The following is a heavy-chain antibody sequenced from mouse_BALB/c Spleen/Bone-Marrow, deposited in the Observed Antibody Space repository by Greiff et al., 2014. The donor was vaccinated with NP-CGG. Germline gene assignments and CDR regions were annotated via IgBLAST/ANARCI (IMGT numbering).Heavy chain of an antibody. J-gene: IGHJ4*01. Sequence: VKVVESGPDLVKPSQSLSLTCTVTGYSITSYYSWHWIRQFPGNKLEWMGYIHYSGTTVYNPSLKSRISITRDTSNNQFFLQLNSVTTEDTATYYCARFAGTPYTMDYWGQGISVTVSS. D-gene: IGHD4-1*01. CDR1: GYSITSYYS. CDR2: IHYSGTT. V-gene: IGHV3-1*02. CDR3: ARFAGTPYTMDY.